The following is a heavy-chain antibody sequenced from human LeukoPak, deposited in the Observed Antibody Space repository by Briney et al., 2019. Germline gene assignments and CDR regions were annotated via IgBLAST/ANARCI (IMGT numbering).Heavy chain of an antibody. V-gene: IGHV3-21*01. CDR3: ARVSAVAGTVDY. Sequence: GGSLRLSCAASGLTFSSYAMNWVRQAPGKGLEWVSAISGSGGNTYYADSVKGRFTISRDNAKNSLYLQMNSLRAEDTAVYYCARVSAVAGTVDYWGQGTLVTVSS. D-gene: IGHD6-19*01. CDR2: ISGSGGNT. CDR1: GLTFSSYA. J-gene: IGHJ4*02.